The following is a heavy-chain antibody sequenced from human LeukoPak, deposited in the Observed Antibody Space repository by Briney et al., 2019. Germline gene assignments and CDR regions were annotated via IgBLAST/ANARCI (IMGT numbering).Heavy chain of an antibody. V-gene: IGHV4-38-2*02. CDR2: IYHSGST. CDR1: GYSISSGYY. CDR3: ARDGYSGNDGL. J-gene: IGHJ4*02. Sequence: SETLSLTCTVSGYSISSGYYWGWIRQPPGKGLEWIGSIYHSGSTYYNPSLKSRVTISVDTSKNQFSLKLSSVTAADTAVYYCARDGYSGNDGLWGQGTLVTVSS. D-gene: IGHD5-12*01.